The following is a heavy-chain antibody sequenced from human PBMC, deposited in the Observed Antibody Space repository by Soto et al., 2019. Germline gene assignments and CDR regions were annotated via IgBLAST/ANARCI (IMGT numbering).Heavy chain of an antibody. CDR2: IYYSGST. CDR1: GGSISSYY. J-gene: IGHJ4*02. D-gene: IGHD3-22*01. Sequence: SETLSLTCTVSGGSISSYYWSWLRQPPGKRLEWIGFIYYSGSTNYNPSLKSRVTISVDTSKNQFSLKLSSVTAADTAVYYCARHSLRLRDTYYYDNGGYDFDYWGQGTPVTVS. V-gene: IGHV4-59*08. CDR3: ARHSLRLRDTYYYDNGGYDFDY.